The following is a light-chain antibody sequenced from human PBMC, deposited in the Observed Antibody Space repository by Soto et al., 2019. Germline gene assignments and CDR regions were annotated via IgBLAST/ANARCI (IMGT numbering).Light chain of an antibody. CDR1: QSISNF. Sequence: DIQMTESPSSLSASVGDRVTITCRASQSISNFLNWYQQRPGEAPKLLIYVASNLQTGVPSRFSGSGSGTDFTLTISSLQPEDFATYYCQQTSSVPRTFGQGTKLDIK. CDR2: VAS. V-gene: IGKV1-39*01. CDR3: QQTSSVPRT. J-gene: IGKJ2*01.